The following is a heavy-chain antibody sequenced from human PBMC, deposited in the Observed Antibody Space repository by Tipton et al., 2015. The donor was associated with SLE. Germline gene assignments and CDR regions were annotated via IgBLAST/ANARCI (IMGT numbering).Heavy chain of an antibody. CDR2: ISYDGSNK. CDR1: GFTFSSYA. D-gene: IGHD1/OR15-1a*01. CDR3: ARDRDNNYYYYYGMDV. V-gene: IGHV3-30-3*01. Sequence: SLRLSCAASGFTFSSYAMHWVRQAPGKGLEWVAVISYDGSNKYYADSVKGRFTISRDNSKNTLYLQMNSLRAEDTAVYYCARDRDNNYYYYYGMDVWGQGTTVTVSS. J-gene: IGHJ6*02.